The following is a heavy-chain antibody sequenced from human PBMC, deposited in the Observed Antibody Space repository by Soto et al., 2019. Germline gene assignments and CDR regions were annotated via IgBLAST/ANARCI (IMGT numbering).Heavy chain of an antibody. J-gene: IGHJ4*02. CDR1: GGSISSSSYY. CDR3: ARRGSSSWYGY. V-gene: IGHV4-39*01. Sequence: QLQLQESGPGLVKPSETLSLTCTVSGGSISSSSYYWGWIRQPPGKGLEWIGSIYYSGSTYYNPSLKSRVTISVDTSKNQFPLKRSSVTAADTAVYYCARRGSSSWYGYWGQGTLVTVSS. CDR2: IYYSGST. D-gene: IGHD6-13*01.